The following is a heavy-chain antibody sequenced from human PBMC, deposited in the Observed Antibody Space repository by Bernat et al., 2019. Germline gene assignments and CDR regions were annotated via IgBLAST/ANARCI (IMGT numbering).Heavy chain of an antibody. CDR2: IYYSGST. CDR3: ALRRDGYNSHAFDI. D-gene: IGHD5-24*01. Sequence: QVQLQESGPGLVKPSETLSLTCTVSGGSISSYYWSWIRQPPGKGLEWIGYIYYSGSTNYNPSLKSRVTISVDTSKNQFFLKLSSVTAADMAVYYCALRRDGYNSHAFDIWGQGTMVTVSS. CDR1: GGSISSYY. J-gene: IGHJ3*02. V-gene: IGHV4-59*08.